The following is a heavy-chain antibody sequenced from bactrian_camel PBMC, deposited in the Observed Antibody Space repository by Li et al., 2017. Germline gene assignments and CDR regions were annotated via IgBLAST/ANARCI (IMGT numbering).Heavy chain of an antibody. V-gene: IGHV3S53*01. CDR3: AADGAFGGRCGTGRRDFGY. Sequence: QVQLVESGGGAVQAGGSLRLSCAAHEYLFTSYCMGWFRQVPGKEREGVAAISQATITDYADSVRGRFTISQDNAKTTLYLQMNSLKPEDTALYYCAADGAFGGRCGTGRRDFGYWGQGTQVTVS. CDR1: EYLFTSYC. D-gene: IGHD6*01. CDR2: ISQATIT. J-gene: IGHJ6*01.